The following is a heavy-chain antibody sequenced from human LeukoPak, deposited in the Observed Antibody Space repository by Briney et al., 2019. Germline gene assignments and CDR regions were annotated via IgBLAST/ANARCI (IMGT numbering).Heavy chain of an antibody. D-gene: IGHD2-15*01. Sequence: ASVQVSCKASGYTFTSYAMHWVRPAPGQRLEWMGWINAGNGNTKYSQKFQGRVTITRDTSASTAYMELSSLRSEDTAVYYCARAVVVVAAFDYWGQKTLVTVSS. CDR3: ARAVVVVAAFDY. J-gene: IGHJ4*02. V-gene: IGHV1-3*01. CDR2: INAGNGNT. CDR1: GYTFTSYA.